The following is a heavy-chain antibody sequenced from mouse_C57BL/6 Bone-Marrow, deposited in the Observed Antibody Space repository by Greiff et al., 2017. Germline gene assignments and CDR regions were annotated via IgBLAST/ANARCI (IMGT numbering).Heavy chain of an antibody. Sequence: QVQLKQSGAELVKPGASVKISCKASGYAFSSYWMNWVKQRPGKGLEWIGQIYPGDGDTNYNGKFKGKATLTADKSSSTAYMQLSSLTSEDSAVYFCARLNLVVPYYFDYWGQGTTLTVSS. CDR2: IYPGDGDT. CDR1: GYAFSSYW. CDR3: ARLNLVVPYYFDY. V-gene: IGHV1-80*01. J-gene: IGHJ2*01. D-gene: IGHD1-1*01.